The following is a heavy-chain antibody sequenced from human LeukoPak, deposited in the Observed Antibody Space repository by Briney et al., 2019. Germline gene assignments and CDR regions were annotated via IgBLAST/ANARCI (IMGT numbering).Heavy chain of an antibody. J-gene: IGHJ5*02. Sequence: ASVKVSCKASGYTFTSYAISWVRQAPGQGLEWMGGIIPIFGTANYAQKFQGRVTITADESTSTAYMELSSLRSEDTAVYYCARDPGNCSGGSCYNNWFDPWGQGTLVTVSS. CDR2: IIPIFGTA. CDR3: ARDPGNCSGGSCYNNWFDP. D-gene: IGHD2-15*01. V-gene: IGHV1-69*13. CDR1: GYTFTSYA.